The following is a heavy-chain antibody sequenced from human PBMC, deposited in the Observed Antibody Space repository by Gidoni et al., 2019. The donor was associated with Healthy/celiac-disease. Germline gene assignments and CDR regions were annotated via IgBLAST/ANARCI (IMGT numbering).Heavy chain of an antibody. J-gene: IGHJ3*02. D-gene: IGHD6-19*01. CDR2: ISSNGGST. Sequence: EVQLVESGGGLVQPGGSLRLSCAASGFTLSSYAMHWVRQAPGKGLEYVSAISSNGGSTYYANSVKGRFTISRDNSKNTLYLQMGSLRAEDMAVYYCASCIAVAGGAFDIWGQGTMVTVSS. CDR3: ASCIAVAGGAFDI. V-gene: IGHV3-64*01. CDR1: GFTLSSYA.